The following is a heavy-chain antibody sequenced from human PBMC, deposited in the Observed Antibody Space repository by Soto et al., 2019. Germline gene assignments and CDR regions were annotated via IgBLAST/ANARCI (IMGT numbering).Heavy chain of an antibody. CDR3: TRHHISSWPDYYFYGMDV. CDR2: IRSKANSYAT. D-gene: IGHD6-13*01. CDR1: GFTFSGYA. J-gene: IGHJ6*02. V-gene: IGHV3-73*01. Sequence: GGSLRLSCAASGFTFSGYAMHWVRQASGKGLEWVGRIRSKANSYATAYAASVKGRFTISRDDSQNTVYLQMNSLKTEDTALYYCTRHHISSWPDYYFYGMDVSGQATTVTVSS.